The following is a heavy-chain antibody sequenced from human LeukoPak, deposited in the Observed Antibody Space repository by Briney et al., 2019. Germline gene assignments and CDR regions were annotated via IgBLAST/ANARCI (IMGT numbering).Heavy chain of an antibody. V-gene: IGHV3-30*18. Sequence: GGSLRLSCAASGFTFSSYGMHWVRQAPGKGLEWVAVISYDGSNKYYADSVKGRFTISRDNSKNTLYLQMNSLRAEDTAVYYCAKNYRYSGSYLYYYYGMDVWGQGTTVTVSS. J-gene: IGHJ6*02. CDR2: ISYDGSNK. CDR3: AKNYRYSGSYLYYYYGMDV. CDR1: GFTFSSYG. D-gene: IGHD1-26*01.